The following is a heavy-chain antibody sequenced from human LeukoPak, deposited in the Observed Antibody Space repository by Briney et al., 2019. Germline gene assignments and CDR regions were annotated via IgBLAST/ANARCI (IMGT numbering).Heavy chain of an antibody. J-gene: IGHJ4*02. CDR3: ARETYYYDSSGYYSVDY. CDR2: TWYHGNNK. Sequence: GGSLRLSCEASGFTFSGYGMHWVRQAPGKGLEWVSGTWYHGNNKYYADSVKGRFTISRDNSKNTLYLQMNSLRAEDTAVYYCARETYYYDSSGYYSVDYWGQGTLVTVSS. D-gene: IGHD3-22*01. V-gene: IGHV3-33*01. CDR1: GFTFSGYG.